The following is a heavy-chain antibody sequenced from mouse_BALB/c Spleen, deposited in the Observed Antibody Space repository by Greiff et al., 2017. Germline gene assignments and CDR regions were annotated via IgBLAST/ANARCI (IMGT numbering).Heavy chain of an antibody. D-gene: IGHD2-4*01. CDR1: GFSLSRYS. CDR3: ARSTMITTRDFAY. J-gene: IGHJ3*01. Sequence: QVQLKESGPGLVAPSQSLSITCTVSGFSLSRYSVHWVRQPPGKGLEWLGMIWGGGSTDYNSALKSRLSISKDNSKSQVFLKMNSLQTDDTAMYYCARSTMITTRDFAYWGQGTLVTVSA. V-gene: IGHV2-6-4*01. CDR2: IWGGGST.